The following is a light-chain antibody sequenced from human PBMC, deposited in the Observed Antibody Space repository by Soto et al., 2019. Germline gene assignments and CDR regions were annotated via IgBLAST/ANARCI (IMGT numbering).Light chain of an antibody. Sequence: QAVVTQEPSLTVSPGGTVTLTCGSSTGAVTSGHYPYWFQQNPGQAPRALIYDTSNRQSWTPARFSGSLLGGKAALTLSGAQPEDEAEYYCLLSYRGVRVFGGGTKVTVL. CDR3: LLSYRGVRV. CDR2: DTS. CDR1: TGAVTSGHY. V-gene: IGLV7-46*01. J-gene: IGLJ2*01.